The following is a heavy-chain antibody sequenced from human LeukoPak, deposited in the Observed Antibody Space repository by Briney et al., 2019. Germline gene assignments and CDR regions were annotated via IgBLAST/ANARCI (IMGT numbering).Heavy chain of an antibody. D-gene: IGHD3-10*01. CDR3: ARGGEYYYYGMDV. CDR1: GYTFNGYY. V-gene: IGHV1-2*02. CDR2: INPGSGVT. Sequence: SVKVFLKGFGYTFNGYYMDWVGQGPGQGLEWVGCINPGSGVTKHAQNFQGRVTMTRDTSIATAYIELSRLTFDDTAVYSCARGGEYYYYGMDVWGQGTTVIVSS. J-gene: IGHJ6*02.